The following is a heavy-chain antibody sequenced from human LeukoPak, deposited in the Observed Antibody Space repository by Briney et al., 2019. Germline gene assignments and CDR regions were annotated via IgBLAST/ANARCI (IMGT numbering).Heavy chain of an antibody. Sequence: TSETLSLTCTVSGGSISSYYWSWIRQPAGRGLEWIGRIYTSGSTNYNPSLKSRVTMSVDTSKNQFSLKLSSVTAADTAVYYCARAQKPHYYYYMDVWGKGTTVTISS. CDR3: ARAQKPHYYYYMDV. CDR1: GGSISSYY. V-gene: IGHV4-4*07. J-gene: IGHJ6*03. CDR2: IYTSGST.